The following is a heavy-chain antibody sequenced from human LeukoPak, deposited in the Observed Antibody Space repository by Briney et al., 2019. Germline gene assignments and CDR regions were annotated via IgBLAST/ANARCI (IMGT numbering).Heavy chain of an antibody. CDR2: IYYSGST. V-gene: IGHV4-59*08. Sequence: SETLSLACTVSGGSISSYYWSWIRQPPGKGLEWIGYIYYSGSTNYNPSLKSRVTISVDTSKNQVSLKLSSVTAADTAMYYCARVPGPNWFDPWGQGTLVTVSS. CDR1: GGSISSYY. CDR3: ARVPGPNWFDP. J-gene: IGHJ5*02.